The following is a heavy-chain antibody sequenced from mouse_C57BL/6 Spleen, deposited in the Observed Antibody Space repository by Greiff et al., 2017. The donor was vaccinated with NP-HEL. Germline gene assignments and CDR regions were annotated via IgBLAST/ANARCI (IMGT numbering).Heavy chain of an antibody. Sequence: QVQLQQPGAELVRPGSSVKLSCKASGYTFTSYWMHWVKQRPIQGLEWIGNIDPSDSETHYNQKFKDKATLTVDKSSSTAYMQLSSLTSEDSAVYYCARNWAYYVDYWGQGTTLTVSS. D-gene: IGHD4-1*01. CDR2: IDPSDSET. CDR1: GYTFTSYW. J-gene: IGHJ2*01. V-gene: IGHV1-52*01. CDR3: ARNWAYYVDY.